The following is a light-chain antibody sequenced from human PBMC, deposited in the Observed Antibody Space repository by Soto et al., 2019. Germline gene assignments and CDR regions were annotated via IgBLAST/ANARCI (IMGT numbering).Light chain of an antibody. CDR2: GAS. Sequence: EVVLTQSPGTLSLSPGETATLSCRASQGVSSSTTTTYLAWYQQKPGQAPRLLIYGASSRATCIPDRFSGSGSGTDFALTISRLEPEDSAVYYCQQYGGSPPFTFGPGTKVDIK. CDR1: QGVSSSTTTTY. J-gene: IGKJ3*01. V-gene: IGKV3-20*01. CDR3: QQYGGSPPFT.